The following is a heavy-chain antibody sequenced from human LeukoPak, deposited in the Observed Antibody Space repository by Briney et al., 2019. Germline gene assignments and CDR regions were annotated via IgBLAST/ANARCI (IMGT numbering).Heavy chain of an antibody. V-gene: IGHV4-61*05. Sequence: PSETLSLTCTVSGGSISSSSYYWGWIRQPPGKGLEWIGYIYYSGSTNYNPSLKSRVTISVDTSKSQFSLNLSSVTAADTAVYYCTRGGGWLPDYWGQGTLVTVSS. CDR2: IYYSGST. D-gene: IGHD5-24*01. CDR3: TRGGGWLPDY. J-gene: IGHJ4*02. CDR1: GGSISSSSYY.